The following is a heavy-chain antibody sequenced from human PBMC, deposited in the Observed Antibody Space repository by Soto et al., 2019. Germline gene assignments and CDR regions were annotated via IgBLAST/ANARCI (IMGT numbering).Heavy chain of an antibody. D-gene: IGHD4-17*01. Sequence: SETLSLTCTVSGGSISSSSYYWGWIRQPPGKGLEWIGSIYYSGSTYYNPSLKSRVTISVDTSKNQFSLKLSSVTAADTAVYYCASRDDYGDYLTFDYWGQGTLVTVS. V-gene: IGHV4-39*01. CDR3: ASRDDYGDYLTFDY. CDR1: GGSISSSSYY. CDR2: IYYSGST. J-gene: IGHJ4*02.